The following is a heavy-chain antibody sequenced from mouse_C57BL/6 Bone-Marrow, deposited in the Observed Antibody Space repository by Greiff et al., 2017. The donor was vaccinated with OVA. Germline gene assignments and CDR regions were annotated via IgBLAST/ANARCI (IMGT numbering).Heavy chain of an antibody. J-gene: IGHJ3*01. CDR3: AREGLLRSACFAY. D-gene: IGHD2-3*01. V-gene: IGHV1-52*01. Sequence: VQLQQPGAELVRPGSSVKLSCKASGYTFTSYWMHWVKQRPIQGLEWIGNIDPSDSETHYNQKFKDKATLTVDKSSSTAYMQLSSLTSEDSAVYYCAREGLLRSACFAYWGQGTLVTVSA. CDR2: IDPSDSET. CDR1: GYTFTSYW.